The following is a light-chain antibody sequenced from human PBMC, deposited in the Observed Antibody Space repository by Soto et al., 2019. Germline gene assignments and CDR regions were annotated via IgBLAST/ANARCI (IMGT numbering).Light chain of an antibody. CDR1: QSINSD. J-gene: IGKJ2*01. Sequence: EIVLTQSPATLSLSPGEGATLSCRASQSINSDLAWYQQKPGQAPRLLIYDASNRAPGIPARFSGSVSGTDFTLTISSLEPEDFAIYYCQQRSNWPPYTFGQRTKLEIK. V-gene: IGKV3-11*01. CDR2: DAS. CDR3: QQRSNWPPYT.